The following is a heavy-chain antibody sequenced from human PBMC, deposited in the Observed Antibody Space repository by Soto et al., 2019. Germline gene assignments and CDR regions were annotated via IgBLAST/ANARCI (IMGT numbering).Heavy chain of an antibody. CDR1: GGSISSYY. CDR3: ASSIYYDSSGYYS. Sequence: SETLSLTCTVSGGSISSYYWSWIRQPPGKGLEWIGYIYYSGSTNYNPSLKSRVTISVDTSKNQFSLKLSSVTAADTAVYYCASSIYYDSSGYYSWGQGTLVTVSS. V-gene: IGHV4-59*01. D-gene: IGHD3-22*01. CDR2: IYYSGST. J-gene: IGHJ4*02.